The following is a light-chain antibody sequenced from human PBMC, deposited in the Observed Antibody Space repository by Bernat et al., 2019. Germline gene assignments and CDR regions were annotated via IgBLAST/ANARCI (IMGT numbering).Light chain of an antibody. J-gene: IGKJ1*01. V-gene: IGKV1-33*01. CDR3: QHYDNLRRP. Sequence: DIQMTQSPSSLSASVGDRVTITCQASQDITNFLGWYQHKPGKAPKVLIYDASNLETGVPPRFSGSGSGTEFTLTINNRQPEDTATYFFQHYDNLRRPFGQRTRVEIK. CDR2: DAS. CDR1: QDITNF.